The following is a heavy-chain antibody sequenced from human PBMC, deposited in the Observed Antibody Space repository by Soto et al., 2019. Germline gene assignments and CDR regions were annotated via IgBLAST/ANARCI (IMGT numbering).Heavy chain of an antibody. V-gene: IGHV5-51*01. D-gene: IGHD6-13*01. CDR2: IYPGDSDT. J-gene: IGHJ6*02. CDR1: GYSCTSYW. Sequence: GESLKISCKVSGYSCTSYWIGWVRQMPGKGLEWMGIIYPGDSDTRYSPSFQGQVTISADKSISTAYLQWSSLKASDTAMYYCARTSAAGKYYYGMDVWGQGTTVTAP. CDR3: ARTSAAGKYYYGMDV.